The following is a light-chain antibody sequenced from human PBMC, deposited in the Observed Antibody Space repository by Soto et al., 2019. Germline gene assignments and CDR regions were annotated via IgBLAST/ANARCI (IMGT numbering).Light chain of an antibody. J-gene: IGLJ2*01. V-gene: IGLV1-40*01. CDR2: GNS. CDR1: SSNIGAGYD. Sequence: QAVVTQPPSVSGAPGQRVTISCTGSSSNIGAGYDVHWYQQLPGTAPKLLIYGNSNRPSGVPDRFSGSKSGTSASLPITCLQHADDADYYCQSYDRSLRGDVFGGGTKLTVL. CDR3: QSYDRSLRGDV.